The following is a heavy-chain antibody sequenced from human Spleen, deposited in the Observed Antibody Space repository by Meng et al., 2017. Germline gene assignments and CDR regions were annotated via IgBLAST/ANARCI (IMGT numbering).Heavy chain of an antibody. D-gene: IGHD3-9*01. CDR2: IYYSGTS. CDR3: ASAQSSLRYFDWEFDY. Sequence: SETLSLTCTVSGGSISSGGYYWSWIRQPPGKGLEWIGYIYYSGTSNYNPSLNSRVTISVDTSKNQFSLKLSSVTAANTAVYYCASAQSSLRYFDWEFDYWGQGTLVTGSS. CDR1: GGSISSGGYY. J-gene: IGHJ4*02. V-gene: IGHV4-61*08.